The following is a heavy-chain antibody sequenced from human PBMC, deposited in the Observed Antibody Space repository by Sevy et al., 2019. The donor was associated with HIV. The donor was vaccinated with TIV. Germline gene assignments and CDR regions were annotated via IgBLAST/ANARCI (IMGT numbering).Heavy chain of an antibody. J-gene: IGHJ3*02. V-gene: IGHV1-58*02. CDR1: GFTFTSSA. D-gene: IGHD1-26*01. CDR2: IVVGSGNT. Sequence: ASVKVSCKASGFTFTSSAMQWVRQARGQRLEWIGWIVVGSGNTNYTQKFQERVTITRDMSTITAYMELSSLRSEDTAVYYCAAPSGSYGSGDAFDIWGQGTMVTVSS. CDR3: AAPSGSYGSGDAFDI.